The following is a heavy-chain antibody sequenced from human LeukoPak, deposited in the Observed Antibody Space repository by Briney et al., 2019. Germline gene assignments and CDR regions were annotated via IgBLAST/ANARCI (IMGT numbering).Heavy chain of an antibody. J-gene: IGHJ6*02. D-gene: IGHD4-17*01. V-gene: IGHV3-74*01. CDR3: TTDIRYGEPYYYYYGMDV. CDR1: GFTFSSYW. Sequence: GGSLRLSCAASGFTFSSYWMHWVRQAPGKGLVWVSRINNDGSSTNYADSVKGRFTISRDNAKNTLYLQMNSLKTEDTAVYYCTTDIRYGEPYYYYYGMDVWGQGTTVTVSS. CDR2: INNDGSST.